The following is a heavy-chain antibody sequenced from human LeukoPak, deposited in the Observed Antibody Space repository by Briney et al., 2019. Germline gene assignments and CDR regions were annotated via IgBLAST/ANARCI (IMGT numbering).Heavy chain of an antibody. D-gene: IGHD2/OR15-2a*01. CDR3: ARDEDTSALSEY. Sequence: GGSLRLSCAGSGFSFSSNTMSWVRQAPGRGLEWVSAISNNGGRTDYADSVKGRFTISRDNSKSTLYLHMDSLRAEDTAVYYCARDEDTSALSEYWGQGTLVAVSS. CDR1: GFSFSSNT. V-gene: IGHV3-23*01. J-gene: IGHJ4*02. CDR2: ISNNGGRT.